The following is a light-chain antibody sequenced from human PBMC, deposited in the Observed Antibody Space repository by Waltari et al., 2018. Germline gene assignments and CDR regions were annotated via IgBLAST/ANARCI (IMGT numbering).Light chain of an antibody. J-gene: IGKJ3*01. CDR1: PSISSW. Sequence: DIQMTQSPSTLSASVGDRVTITCRASPSISSWLAWYQQKPGKAPKLLIYKASSLESGVPSRFSGSGSGTECTLTISSLQPDDFATYYCQQYNNYPFTFGPGTKVDIK. CDR3: QQYNNYPFT. V-gene: IGKV1-5*03. CDR2: KAS.